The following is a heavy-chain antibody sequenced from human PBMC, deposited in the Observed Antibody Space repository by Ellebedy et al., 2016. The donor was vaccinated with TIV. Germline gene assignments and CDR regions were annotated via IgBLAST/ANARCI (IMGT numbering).Heavy chain of an antibody. CDR2: IYYSGST. V-gene: IGHV4-39*07. D-gene: IGHD1-1*01. J-gene: IGHJ3*02. Sequence: SETLSLTCPVSGGSTSSSTYYWGWIRQPPGKGLEWIGSIYYSGSTYYNPSLKSRVTISVDTSKNHFSLKLSSVTAAHTAVFFCARGRSLEGFDIWGQGTLVTVSS. CDR3: ARGRSLEGFDI. CDR1: GGSTSSSTYY.